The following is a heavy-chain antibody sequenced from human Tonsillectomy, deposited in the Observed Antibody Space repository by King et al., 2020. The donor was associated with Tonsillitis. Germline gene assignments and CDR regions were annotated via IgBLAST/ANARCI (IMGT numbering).Heavy chain of an antibody. CDR3: AKDPTIVVAGKGDAFGI. V-gene: IGHV3-30*02. CDR1: GFTFSSYG. J-gene: IGHJ3*02. Sequence: VQLVESGGGVVQPGGSLRLSCAASGFTFSSYGMHWVRQAPGRGLEWVAFIRYDGSNKYYADSVKGRFTISRDNSKNTLYLQMNSLRAEDTAVYYCAKDPTIVVAGKGDAFGIWGQGTMVTVSS. CDR2: IRYDGSNK. D-gene: IGHD6-19*01.